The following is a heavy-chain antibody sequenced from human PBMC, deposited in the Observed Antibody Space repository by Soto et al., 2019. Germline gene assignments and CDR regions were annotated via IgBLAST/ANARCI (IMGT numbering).Heavy chain of an antibody. J-gene: IGHJ4*02. CDR2: ISYDGSNK. D-gene: IGHD6-19*01. Sequence: QVQLVESGGGVVQPGRSLRLSCAASGFTFSSYGMHWVRQAPGKGLEWVAVISYDGSNKYYADSVKGRFTISRDNSKNTLYLQKNSLRAEDTAVYYCAKVHGGYSSGWYFDYWGQGTLVTVSS. CDR3: AKVHGGYSSGWYFDY. CDR1: GFTFSSYG. V-gene: IGHV3-30*18.